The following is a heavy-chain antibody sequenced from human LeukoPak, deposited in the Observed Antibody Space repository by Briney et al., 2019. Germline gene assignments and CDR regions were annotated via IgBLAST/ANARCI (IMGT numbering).Heavy chain of an antibody. CDR3: AKGRDTSSEG. V-gene: IGHV3-21*01. J-gene: IGHJ4*02. D-gene: IGHD2-2*01. CDR2: ISSSSSYV. CDR1: GFTFSSYS. Sequence: PGGSLRLSCAASGFTFSSYSMNWVRQAPGKGLEWVSSISSSSSYVYYADSVKGRFTISRDNAKNSLYLQMYSLRAEDTAVYYCAKGRDTSSEGWGQGTLVTVSS.